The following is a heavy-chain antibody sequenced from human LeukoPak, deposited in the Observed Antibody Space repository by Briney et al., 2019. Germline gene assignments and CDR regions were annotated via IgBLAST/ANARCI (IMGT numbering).Heavy chain of an antibody. CDR3: ARGLWFGDENPPYFDY. V-gene: IGHV4-4*07. CDR1: GESISGFY. Sequence: SETLSLTCTVSGESISGFYWTWIRQPAGKGLEWIGRIYTSESTNYNPSLKSRVTISVDTSRNQFSLKLSSVTAADTAVYYCARGLWFGDENPPYFDYWGQGILVTVSP. CDR2: IYTSEST. J-gene: IGHJ4*02. D-gene: IGHD3-10*01.